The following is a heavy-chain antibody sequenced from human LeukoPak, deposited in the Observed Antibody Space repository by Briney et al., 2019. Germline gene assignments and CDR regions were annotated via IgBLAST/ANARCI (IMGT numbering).Heavy chain of an antibody. D-gene: IGHD6-13*01. CDR1: GFTFSSYS. CDR3: AKNVGAGSSSWYVREFDY. J-gene: IGHJ4*02. Sequence: GGSLRLSCAGAGFTFSSYSMNWVRQVPGKGLEWVSYISGSSGTKYYADSVKGRFTISRDNAKNSLYLQMDSLRAEDTAIYYCAKNVGAGSSSWYVREFDYWGQGTLVTVSS. V-gene: IGHV3-48*01. CDR2: ISGSSGTK.